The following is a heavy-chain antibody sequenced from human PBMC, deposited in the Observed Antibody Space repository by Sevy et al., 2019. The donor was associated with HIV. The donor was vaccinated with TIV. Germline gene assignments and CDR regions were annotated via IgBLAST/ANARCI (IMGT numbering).Heavy chain of an antibody. J-gene: IGHJ6*02. CDR2: ISYDGSNK. CDR1: GFTFSSYA. D-gene: IGHD3-10*01. V-gene: IGHV3-30-3*01. CDR3: ARVALMVRGVRADSYGMDV. Sequence: GGSLRLSCAASGFTFSSYAMHWVRQAPGKGLEWVAVISYDGSNKYYADSVKGRFTISRDTSKNTLYLQMNSLRAEDTAVYYCARVALMVRGVRADSYGMDVWGQGTTVTVSS.